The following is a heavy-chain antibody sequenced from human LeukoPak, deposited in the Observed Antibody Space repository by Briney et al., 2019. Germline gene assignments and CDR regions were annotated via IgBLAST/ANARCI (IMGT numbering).Heavy chain of an antibody. CDR3: AKDRGYSYGYFDY. D-gene: IGHD5-18*01. CDR2: IWYDGSNK. Sequence: PGRSLRLSCAASGFTFSSYGMHWVRQAPGKGLEWVGVIWYDGSNKYYADSVKGRFTISRDNSKNTLYLQMNSLRAEDTAVYYCAKDRGYSYGYFDYWGQGTVVTVSS. J-gene: IGHJ4*02. V-gene: IGHV3-33*06. CDR1: GFTFSSYG.